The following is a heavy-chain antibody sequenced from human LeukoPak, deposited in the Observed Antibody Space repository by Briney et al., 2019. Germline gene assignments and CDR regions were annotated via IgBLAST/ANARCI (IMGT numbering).Heavy chain of an antibody. J-gene: IGHJ4*02. V-gene: IGHV3-30*04. Sequence: GRSLRLSCAASGFTFSSYAMHWVRQAPGKGLEWVAVISYDGSNKYYADSVKGRFTISRDNSKNTLYLQMNSLRAEDTAVYYCAKDGVGATAYFDYWGQGTLVTVSS. CDR1: GFTFSSYA. D-gene: IGHD1-26*01. CDR2: ISYDGSNK. CDR3: AKDGVGATAYFDY.